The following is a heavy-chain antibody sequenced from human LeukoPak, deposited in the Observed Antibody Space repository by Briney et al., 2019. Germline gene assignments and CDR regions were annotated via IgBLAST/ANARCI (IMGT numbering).Heavy chain of an antibody. J-gene: IGHJ4*02. D-gene: IGHD6-19*01. CDR3: ARGVAVAGAFDY. CDR1: GGSIRSYY. CDR2: IHYSGST. Sequence: SETLSLTCTVSGGSIRSYYWSWIPQPPGKGLEWIGYIHYSGSTNYHPSLKSRVTISLDTSKTQFSLKLSSVTAADTAVYYCARGVAVAGAFDYWGQGTLVTVSP. V-gene: IGHV4-59*01.